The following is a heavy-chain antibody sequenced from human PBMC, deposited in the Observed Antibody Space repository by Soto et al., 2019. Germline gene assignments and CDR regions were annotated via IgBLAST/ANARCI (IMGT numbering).Heavy chain of an antibody. CDR2: ISYDGSNK. Sequence: QVQLVESGGGVVQPGRSLRLSCAASGFTFSSYAMHWVRQAPGKGLEWVAVISYDGSNKYYADSVKGRFTISRDNSKNTLYLQMNSLRAEDTAVYYCARTVTTVTTIWYFDLWGRGTLVTVSS. V-gene: IGHV3-30-3*01. J-gene: IGHJ2*01. CDR1: GFTFSSYA. CDR3: ARTVTTVTTIWYFDL. D-gene: IGHD4-4*01.